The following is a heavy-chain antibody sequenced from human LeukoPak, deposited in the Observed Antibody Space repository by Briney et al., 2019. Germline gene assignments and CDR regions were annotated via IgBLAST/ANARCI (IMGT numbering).Heavy chain of an antibody. V-gene: IGHV3-21*01. J-gene: IGHJ4*01. Sequence: GGSLRLSCAASGFTFSNSAMNWVRQAPGKGLGWVSSINDVGSHIYYADSVRGRFTISRDNAKTSVYLQMNNLRPEDTAVYYCARDATYYLRYGYFDCWGHGTLVTVSS. D-gene: IGHD5/OR15-5a*01. CDR1: GFTFSNSA. CDR2: INDVGSHI. CDR3: ARDATYYLRYGYFDC.